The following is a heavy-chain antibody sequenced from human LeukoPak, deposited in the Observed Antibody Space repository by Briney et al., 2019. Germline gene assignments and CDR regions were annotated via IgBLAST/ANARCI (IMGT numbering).Heavy chain of an antibody. CDR1: GGTFSSYA. V-gene: IGHV1-69*05. CDR3: ARDKGDIVVVPVVYWFDP. CDR2: IIPIFGTA. J-gene: IGHJ5*02. Sequence: ASVKVSCKASGGTFSSYAISWVRQAPGQGLEWMGGIIPIFGTANYAQKFQGRVTITTDESTSTAYMELSSLRSEDTAVYYCARDKGDIVVVPVVYWFDPWGQGTLVTVSS. D-gene: IGHD2-2*01.